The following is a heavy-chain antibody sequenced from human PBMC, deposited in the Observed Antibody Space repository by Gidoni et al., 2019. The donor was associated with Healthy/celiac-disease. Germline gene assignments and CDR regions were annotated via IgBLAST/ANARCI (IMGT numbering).Heavy chain of an antibody. CDR1: GGSISSYY. J-gene: IGHJ4*02. CDR3: ARATTVTTPHFDY. D-gene: IGHD4-17*01. CDR2: IYYSGST. Sequence: QVQLQESGPGLVKPSETLSLTCTVSGGSISSYYWSWIRQPPGKGLDWIGYIYYSGSTNYNPSLKSRVTISVDTSKNQFSLKLSSVTAADTAVYYCARATTVTTPHFDYWGQGTLVTVSS. V-gene: IGHV4-59*01.